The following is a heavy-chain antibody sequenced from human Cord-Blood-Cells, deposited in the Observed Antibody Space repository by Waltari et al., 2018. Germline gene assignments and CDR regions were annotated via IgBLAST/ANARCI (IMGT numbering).Heavy chain of an antibody. CDR2: IFSKEEK. J-gene: IGHJ4*02. CDR3: ARLPGIAAAGMDY. CDR1: GFSLSNARMG. D-gene: IGHD6-13*01. V-gene: IGHV2-26*01. Sequence: VTLKESGPVLVKPTETLTLTCTVAGFSLSNARMGMIWIRKPPGNGLEWLAHIFSKEEKATSTSLKSRLTITKETSKSKVVLTMTNMDPVDTATYYWARLPGIAAAGMDYWGQGTLVTVSS.